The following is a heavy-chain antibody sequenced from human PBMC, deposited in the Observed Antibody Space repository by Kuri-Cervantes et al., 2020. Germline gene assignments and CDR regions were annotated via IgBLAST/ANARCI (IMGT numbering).Heavy chain of an antibody. CDR3: ARPTRFYYYYGMDV. D-gene: IGHD3-10*02. J-gene: IGHJ6*02. V-gene: IGHV3-11*04. Sequence: GGSLRLSCAASGFSFSDNYMTWIRQAPGKGLEWVSYISSRGNLIYYADSVKGRFTISRDNSKNTLYLQMNSLRAEDTAVYYCARPTRFYYYYGMDVWGQGTTVTVSS. CDR1: GFSFSDNY. CDR2: ISSRGNLI.